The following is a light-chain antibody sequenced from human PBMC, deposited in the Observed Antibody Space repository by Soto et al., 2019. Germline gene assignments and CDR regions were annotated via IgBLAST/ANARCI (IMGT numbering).Light chain of an antibody. Sequence: QSVLTQPASVSGSPGQSITISCTGTSSDVGGYNYVSWYQQHPGKAPKLMIYEVSNRPSGVSNRFSGSKSGNTASLTISGLQAEDEADYYCSSYTSSSLCVFGTGTQLTVL. J-gene: IGLJ1*01. CDR1: SSDVGGYNY. CDR2: EVS. CDR3: SSYTSSSLCV. V-gene: IGLV2-14*01.